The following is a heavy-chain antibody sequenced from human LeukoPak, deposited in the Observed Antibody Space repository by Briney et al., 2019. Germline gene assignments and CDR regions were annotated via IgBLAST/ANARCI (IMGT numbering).Heavy chain of an antibody. CDR2: ISAYNGNT. CDR1: GYTFTSYG. J-gene: IGHJ6*02. V-gene: IGHV1-18*01. Sequence: GASVKVSCKASGYTFTSYGISWVRQAPGQGLEWMGWISAYNGNTNYAQKLQGRVTMTRNTSISTAYMELSSLRSEDTAVCYCARGSLTYYDFWSGYHYYYYGMDVWGQGTTVTVSS. D-gene: IGHD3-3*01. CDR3: ARGSLTYYDFWSGYHYYYYGMDV.